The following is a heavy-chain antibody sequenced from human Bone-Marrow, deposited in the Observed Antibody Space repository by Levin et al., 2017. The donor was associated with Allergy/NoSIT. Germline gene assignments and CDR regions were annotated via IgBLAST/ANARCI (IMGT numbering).Heavy chain of an antibody. CDR2: ISFSGDTT. D-gene: IGHD6-19*01. J-gene: IGHJ4*02. Sequence: QSGGSLRLSCAASEFTFSNYAMSWVRQTPGKGLDWVSIISFSGDTTFYADSVKGRFTISRDNSKKTLYLQMNSLRVEDTAVYYCVKGAGAQWPASRYFDNWGQGTLVTVSS. V-gene: IGHV3-23*01. CDR1: EFTFSNYA. CDR3: VKGAGAQWPASRYFDN.